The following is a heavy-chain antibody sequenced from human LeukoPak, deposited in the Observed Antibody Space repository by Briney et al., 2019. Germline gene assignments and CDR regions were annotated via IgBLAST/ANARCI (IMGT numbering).Heavy chain of an antibody. CDR3: ARLGYCSSTGCRPDFDY. V-gene: IGHV4-61*01. D-gene: IGHD2-2*01. CDR1: GGSVSSGSYY. CDR2: IYYSGST. J-gene: IGHJ4*02. Sequence: SETLSLTCTVSGGSVSSGSYYWSWIRQPPGKGLEWIGYIYYSGSTNYNPSLKSRVTISVDTSKNQFSLKLSSVTAADTAVYYCARLGYCSSTGCRPDFDYWGQGTLVTVSS.